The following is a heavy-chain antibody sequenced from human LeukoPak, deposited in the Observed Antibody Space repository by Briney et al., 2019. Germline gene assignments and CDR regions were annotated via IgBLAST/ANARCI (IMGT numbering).Heavy chain of an antibody. J-gene: IGHJ3*02. CDR2: ISDTGGST. CDR3: AKVLEWLALPDAFDI. V-gene: IGHV3-23*01. Sequence: GGSLRLSCAVSGFTFSSYAMSWVRQAPGKGLEWVSVISDTGGSTYYADSLKGRFTISRDNSKNTLYLQMNSLRAKDTAVYYCAKVLEWLALPDAFDIWGQGTMVTVSS. CDR1: GFTFSSYA. D-gene: IGHD6-19*01.